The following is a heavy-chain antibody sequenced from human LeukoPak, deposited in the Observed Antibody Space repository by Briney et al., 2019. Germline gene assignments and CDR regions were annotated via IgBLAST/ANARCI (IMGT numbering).Heavy chain of an antibody. CDR2: ISSSSSYI. CDR3: ARDGNDISPSDAFDI. Sequence: GGSLRLSCAASGFTFSSYSMNWVRQAPGKGLEWVSSISSSSSYIYYADSVKGRFTISRDNAKNSLYLQMNSLRAEDTAVYYCARDGNDISPSDAFDIWGQGTMVTVSS. J-gene: IGHJ3*02. D-gene: IGHD3-9*01. CDR1: GFTFSSYS. V-gene: IGHV3-21*01.